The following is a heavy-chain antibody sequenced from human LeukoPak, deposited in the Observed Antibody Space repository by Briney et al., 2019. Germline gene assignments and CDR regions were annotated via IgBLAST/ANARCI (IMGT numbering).Heavy chain of an antibody. D-gene: IGHD3-3*01. CDR1: GFTVSSNY. V-gene: IGHV3-53*01. CDR3: ASLNLEWVSLDP. J-gene: IGHJ5*02. Sequence: GGSLRLSCAASGFTVSSNYMSWVCQAPGKGLEWVSVIYSGGSTYYADSVKGRFTIPRDNSKNTLYLQMNSLRAEDTAVYYCASLNLEWVSLDPWGQGTLVTVSS. CDR2: IYSGGST.